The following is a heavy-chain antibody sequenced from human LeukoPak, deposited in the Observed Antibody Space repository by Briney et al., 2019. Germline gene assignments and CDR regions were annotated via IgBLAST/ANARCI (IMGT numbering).Heavy chain of an antibody. V-gene: IGHV1-2*02. CDR3: ARGLGIAVARDLFDY. J-gene: IGHJ4*02. CDR2: INPNSGGT. CDR1: GDTFTGYY. D-gene: IGHD6-19*01. Sequence: ASVKVSGKASGDTFTGYYMHWVRQAPGRGLEWMGWINPNSGGTNYAQKFQGRVTMTRDTSISTAYMELSRLRSDDTAVYYCARGLGIAVARDLFDYWGQGTLVTVSS.